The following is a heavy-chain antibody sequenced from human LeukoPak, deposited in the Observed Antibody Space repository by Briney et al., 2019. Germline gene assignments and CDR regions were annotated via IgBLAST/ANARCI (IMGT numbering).Heavy chain of an antibody. CDR1: GYSISSGYY. CDR3: ARNMATVVRVGS. V-gene: IGHV4-38-2*01. Sequence: SETLSLTCAVSGYSISSGYYWGWIRQPPGRGLEWIGSIYHSGITYFKPSLRSRVTISIDTSKNQLSLKVNSVTAADTAVYYCARNMATVVRVGSWGQGTLVIVSS. CDR2: IYHSGIT. D-gene: IGHD3-10*01. J-gene: IGHJ5*01.